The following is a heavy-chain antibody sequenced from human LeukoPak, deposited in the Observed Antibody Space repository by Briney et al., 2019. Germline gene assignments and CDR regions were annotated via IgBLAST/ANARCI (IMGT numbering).Heavy chain of an antibody. D-gene: IGHD2-2*01. Sequence: GASVKVSCKASGYTFISYGIGWLRQAPGQGLEWMGWVSPYSQNTNYVEKIQGRVTMTTDTSANTAYMELRSLRSGDTAIYYCAKMGVRTLLTDIVLGPTANDYLDSWGQGTLVTVSS. J-gene: IGHJ4*02. CDR1: GYTFISYG. CDR3: AKMGVRTLLTDIVLGPTANDYLDS. CDR2: VSPYSQNT. V-gene: IGHV1-18*01.